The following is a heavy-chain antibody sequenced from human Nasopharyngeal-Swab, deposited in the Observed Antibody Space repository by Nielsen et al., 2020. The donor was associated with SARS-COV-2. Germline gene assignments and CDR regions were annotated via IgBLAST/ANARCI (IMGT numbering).Heavy chain of an antibody. Sequence: GSLRLSCTVSGGSISSSSYYWGWIRQPPGKGLELIGSISYSGSTYYNPSLKSRVTIPVDTSKNQFSLKLSSVTAADTAVYYCARANIPEITIFGVVRRTGMDVWGQGTTVTVSS. D-gene: IGHD3-3*01. CDR1: GGSISSSSYY. CDR3: ARANIPEITIFGVVRRTGMDV. V-gene: IGHV4-39*07. CDR2: ISYSGST. J-gene: IGHJ6*02.